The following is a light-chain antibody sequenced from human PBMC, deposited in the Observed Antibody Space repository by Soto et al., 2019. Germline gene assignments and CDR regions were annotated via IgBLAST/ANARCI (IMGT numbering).Light chain of an antibody. CDR2: SNS. J-gene: IGLJ2*01. CDR1: SSNIGSNT. CDR3: AAWDDSLNGVV. V-gene: IGLV1-44*01. Sequence: QSVLTQPPSASGTPGQRVTISCSGSSSNIGSNTVNWYQQLPGTAPKVFIYSNSQRPSGVPDRFSGSKSGTSASLAISGLQSEDEADYYCAAWDDSLNGVVFGVGTKLTVL.